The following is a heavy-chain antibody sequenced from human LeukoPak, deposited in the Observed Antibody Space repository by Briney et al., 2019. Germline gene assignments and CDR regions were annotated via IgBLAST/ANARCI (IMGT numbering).Heavy chain of an antibody. D-gene: IGHD3-3*01. CDR1: VGPFSGYY. Sequence: SETLSLTCAVYVGPFSGYYWSWIRQPPGKGLEWIGEINHSGSTNYNRPLKSRVTISVDTSKNQFSLKLSSVTAADTAVYYCARGSKFWSGYLKKNWFDPWGQGTLVTVSS. V-gene: IGHV4-34*01. J-gene: IGHJ5*02. CDR2: INHSGST. CDR3: ARGSKFWSGYLKKNWFDP.